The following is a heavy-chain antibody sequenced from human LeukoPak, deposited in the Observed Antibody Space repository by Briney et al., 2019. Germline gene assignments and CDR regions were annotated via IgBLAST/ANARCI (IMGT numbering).Heavy chain of an antibody. J-gene: IGHJ4*02. Sequence: SGPTLAKPTQTLTLTCTFSGFSLSTSGVGVGWIRQPPGKALEWLALIYWDDDKRYSPSLKSRLTITKDTSKNQVVLTMTNMDPVDTATYYCAHRRGYDILTGPSMQFDYWGQGTLVTVSS. D-gene: IGHD3-9*01. CDR3: AHRRGYDILTGPSMQFDY. V-gene: IGHV2-5*02. CDR2: IYWDDDK. CDR1: GFSLSTSGVG.